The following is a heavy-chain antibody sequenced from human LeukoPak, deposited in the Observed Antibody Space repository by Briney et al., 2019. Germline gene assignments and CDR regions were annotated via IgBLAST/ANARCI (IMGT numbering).Heavy chain of an antibody. D-gene: IGHD3-10*01. V-gene: IGHV4-38-2*02. CDR2: IYHSGST. J-gene: IGHJ5*02. CDR3: ARAYGSGTRMLNWFDP. CDR1: GYSISSGYY. Sequence: SETLSLTCTASGYSISSGYYWGWIRQPPGKGLEWIGSIYHSGSTYYNPSLKSRVTISVDTSKNQFSLKLSSVTAADTVVYYCARAYGSGTRMLNWFDPWGQGTLVTVSS.